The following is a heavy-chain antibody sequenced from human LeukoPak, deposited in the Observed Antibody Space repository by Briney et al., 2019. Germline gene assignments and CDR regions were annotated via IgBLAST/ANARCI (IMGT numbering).Heavy chain of an antibody. V-gene: IGHV1-69*04. CDR1: GGTFSSYA. CDR2: IIPILGIA. J-gene: IGHJ4*02. D-gene: IGHD6-19*01. Sequence: SVKVSCKASGGTFSSYAISWVRQAPGQGLEWMGRIIPILGIANYAQKFQGRVTITADKSTSTAYMELSSLRSEDTAVHYCARGNSGWRYDSIDYWGQGTLVTVSS. CDR3: ARGNSGWRYDSIDY.